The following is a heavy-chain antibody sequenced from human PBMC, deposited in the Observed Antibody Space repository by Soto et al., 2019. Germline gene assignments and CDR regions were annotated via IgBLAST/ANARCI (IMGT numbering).Heavy chain of an antibody. J-gene: IGHJ4*02. V-gene: IGHV4-30-4*01. D-gene: IGHD7-27*01. CDR1: GGSISSGDYY. CDR3: ARELRSTGVFDY. CDR2: IYYSGST. Sequence: KPSETLSLTCTVSGGSISSGDYYWSWIRQPPGKGLEWIGYIYYSGSTYYNPSLKSRVTISVDTSKNQFSLKLSSVTAADTAVYYCARELRSTGVFDYWGQGTLVTVYS.